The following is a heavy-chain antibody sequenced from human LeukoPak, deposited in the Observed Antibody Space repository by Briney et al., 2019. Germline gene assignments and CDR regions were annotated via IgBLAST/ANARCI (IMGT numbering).Heavy chain of an antibody. CDR2: ISGSGGST. V-gene: IGHV3-23*01. D-gene: IGHD1-26*01. J-gene: IGHJ4*02. CDR3: AKDRGSSKYYFDY. Sequence: GGSLRLSCAASGLTFSSYAMSWVRQAPGKGLEWVSAISGSGGSTYYADSVKGRFTISRDNSKNTLYLQMNSLRAEDTAVYYCAKDRGSSKYYFDYWGQGTLVTVSS. CDR1: GLTFSSYA.